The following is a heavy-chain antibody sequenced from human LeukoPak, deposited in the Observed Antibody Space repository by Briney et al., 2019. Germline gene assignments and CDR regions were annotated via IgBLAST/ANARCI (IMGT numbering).Heavy chain of an antibody. V-gene: IGHV3-23*01. D-gene: IGHD3-10*01. Sequence: GGSLRLSCAASGFSFSTYAMSWVRQTPGNGLEWVSSITRSGDNTYYADFGKGRFTIFRDNSKNTLYLQMNSLRAEDTAVYYCAKDRPNYFGPGDYYKSKGHFWGQGTLVTVSS. J-gene: IGHJ4*02. CDR2: ITRSGDNT. CDR1: GFSFSTYA. CDR3: AKDRPNYFGPGDYYKSKGHF.